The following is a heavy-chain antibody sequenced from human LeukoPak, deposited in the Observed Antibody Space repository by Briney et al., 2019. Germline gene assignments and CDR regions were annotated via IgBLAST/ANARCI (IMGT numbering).Heavy chain of an antibody. D-gene: IGHD6-13*01. CDR1: GFTFNTYS. V-gene: IGHV3-21*06. CDR2: ISRNSNYI. CDR3: AGRAAAGKAGFFQH. Sequence: GGSLRLSCAASGFTFNTYSMNWVRQAPGKGLEWVSSISRNSNYIYFAVSMKGRFTISRDNAKNSMYLQMSSLRAEDTAVYYCAGRAAAGKAGFFQHWGRGTLVTVSS. J-gene: IGHJ1*01.